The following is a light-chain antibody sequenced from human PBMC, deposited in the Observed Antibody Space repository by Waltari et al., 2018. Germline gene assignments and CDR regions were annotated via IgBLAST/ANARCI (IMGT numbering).Light chain of an antibody. J-gene: IGLJ2*01. CDR1: SGSIASNY. Sequence: NFMLTQPHSVSESPGKTITISCTRSSGSIASNYVQWYQQRPGSVPTTVIYEDNQRPSGVPDRFSGSIDSSSNSASLTISGLKTEDEADYYCQSSDSSLVVFGGGTKLTVL. CDR2: EDN. CDR3: QSSDSSLVV. V-gene: IGLV6-57*04.